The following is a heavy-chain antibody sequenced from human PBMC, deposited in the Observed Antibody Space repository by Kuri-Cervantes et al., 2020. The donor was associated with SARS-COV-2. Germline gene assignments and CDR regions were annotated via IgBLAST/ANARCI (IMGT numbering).Heavy chain of an antibody. CDR3: ARTGDTNWFGP. V-gene: IGHV3-21*01. CDR2: ISSSSSYI. J-gene: IGHJ5*02. D-gene: IGHD2-21*01. Sequence: GESLKISCAASGFTFSSYWMSWVRQAPGKGLEWVSSISSSSSYIYYADSVKGRFTISRDNAKNSLYLQMNSLRAEDTAVYYCARTGDTNWFGPWGQGTLVTVSS. CDR1: GFTFSSYW.